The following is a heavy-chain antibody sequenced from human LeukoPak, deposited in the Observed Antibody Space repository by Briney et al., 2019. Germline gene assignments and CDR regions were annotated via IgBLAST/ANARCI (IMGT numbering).Heavy chain of an antibody. J-gene: IGHJ4*02. CDR2: MKEDGSEE. V-gene: IGHV3-7*01. Sequence: GGSLRLSCAASGFSFNRYTMSWVRQAPGKGPEWVAKMKEDGSEEYYVDSVKGRFTISRDNGKNSLFLQMDSLRAEDTVVYYCARGGARYFDSWGQGTLVTVSS. D-gene: IGHD3-16*01. CDR3: ARGGARYFDS. CDR1: GFSFNRYT.